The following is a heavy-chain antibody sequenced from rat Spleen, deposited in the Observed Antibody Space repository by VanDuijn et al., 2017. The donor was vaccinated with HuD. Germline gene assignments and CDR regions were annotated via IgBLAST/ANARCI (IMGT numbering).Heavy chain of an antibody. Sequence: EVQLVESGGGLVQPGRSLKLSCAASGFTFSDYYMAWVRQAPTKGLEWVASITNTGGSTYYPDSVKGRFTISRDNAKSTLSLQMDSLRSEDTATYYCARRHYGYTDYFDYWGQGVKVTVSS. V-gene: IGHV5-29*01. CDR1: GFTFSDYY. CDR3: ARRHYGYTDYFDY. CDR2: ITNTGGST. J-gene: IGHJ2*01. D-gene: IGHD1-9*01.